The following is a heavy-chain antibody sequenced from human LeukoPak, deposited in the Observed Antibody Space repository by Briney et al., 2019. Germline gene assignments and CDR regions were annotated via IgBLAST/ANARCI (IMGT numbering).Heavy chain of an antibody. V-gene: IGHV4-59*01. CDR3: ARVAVAGPYYYYYYMDV. Sequence: PSETLSLTCTVSGGSISSYYWSWIRQPPGKGLEWIGYIYYSGSTNYNPSLKSRVTISVDTSKNQFSLKLSSVTAADTAVYYCARVAVAGPYYYYYYMDVWGKGTTVTVSS. D-gene: IGHD6-19*01. CDR1: GGSISSYY. J-gene: IGHJ6*03. CDR2: IYYSGST.